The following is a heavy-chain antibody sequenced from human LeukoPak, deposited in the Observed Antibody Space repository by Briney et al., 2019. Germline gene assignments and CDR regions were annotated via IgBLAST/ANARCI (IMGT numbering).Heavy chain of an antibody. CDR2: INYSGST. D-gene: IGHD4-23*01. V-gene: IGHV4-31*03. Sequence: SQTLSLTCTVSGGSISSGGYYWSWIRQHPGKGLEWIGYINYSGSTYYNPSLKSRVTISVDTSKNQFSLKLSSVTAADTAVYYCARVPYGGNSGVIDYWGQGTLVTVSS. J-gene: IGHJ4*02. CDR1: GGSISSGGYY. CDR3: ARVPYGGNSGVIDY.